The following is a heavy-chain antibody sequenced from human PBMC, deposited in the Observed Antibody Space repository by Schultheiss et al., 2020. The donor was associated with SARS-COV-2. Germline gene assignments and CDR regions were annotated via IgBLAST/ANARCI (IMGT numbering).Heavy chain of an antibody. Sequence: SETLSLTCTVSGGSISSSSYYWGWIRQPPGKGLEWIGYIYYSGSTNYNPSLKSRVTISVDTSKNQFSLKLSSVTAADTAVYYCARYDYGDYSDAFDIWGQGTMVTVSS. D-gene: IGHD4-17*01. CDR2: IYYSGST. V-gene: IGHV4-61*05. CDR1: GGSISSSSYY. J-gene: IGHJ3*02. CDR3: ARYDYGDYSDAFDI.